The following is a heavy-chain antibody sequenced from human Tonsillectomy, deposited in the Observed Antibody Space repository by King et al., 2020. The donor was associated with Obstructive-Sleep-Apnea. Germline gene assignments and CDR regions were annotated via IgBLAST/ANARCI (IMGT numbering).Heavy chain of an antibody. Sequence: VRLVESGGGLVQPGGSLRLSCAASGFTFSSYWMSWVRQAPGKGLEWVANIKEDGSEKYYVDSVKGRFTISRDNAKNSLYLQMNSLRADDTAVYYCARAVASNWFDPWGQGTLVTVSS. J-gene: IGHJ5*02. V-gene: IGHV3-7*01. CDR1: GFTFSSYW. CDR2: IKEDGSEK. CDR3: ARAVASNWFDP.